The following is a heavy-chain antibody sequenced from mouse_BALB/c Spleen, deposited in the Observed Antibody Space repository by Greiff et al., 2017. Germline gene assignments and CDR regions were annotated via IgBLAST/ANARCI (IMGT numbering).Heavy chain of an antibody. CDR3: ARLQLERGYFDY. D-gene: IGHD4-1*02. CDR1: GFTFSSYG. Sequence: EVQGVESGGDLVKPGGSLKLSCAASGFTFSSYGMSWVRQTPDKRLEWVATISSGGSYTYYPDSVKGRFTISRDNAKNTLYLQMSSLKSEDTAMYYCARLQLERGYFDYWGQGTTLTVSS. V-gene: IGHV5-6*01. CDR2: ISSGGSYT. J-gene: IGHJ2*01.